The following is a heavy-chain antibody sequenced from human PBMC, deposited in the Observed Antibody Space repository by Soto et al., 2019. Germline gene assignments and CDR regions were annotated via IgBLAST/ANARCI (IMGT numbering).Heavy chain of an antibody. CDR1: GFTVSSNY. V-gene: IGHV3-53*01. D-gene: IGHD5-12*01. CDR3: ARERRDGYKLAYFDY. Sequence: GGSLRLSCAASGFTVSSNYMSWVLQAPGNGLEWVSVIYSGGSTYYADSVKGRFTISRDNSKNTLYLQMNSLRAEDTAVYYCARERRDGYKLAYFDYWGQGTLVTVSS. J-gene: IGHJ4*02. CDR2: IYSGGST.